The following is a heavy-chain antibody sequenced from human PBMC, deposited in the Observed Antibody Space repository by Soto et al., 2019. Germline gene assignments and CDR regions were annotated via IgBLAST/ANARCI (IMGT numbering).Heavy chain of an antibody. Sequence: SETLSLTCTVSGGSISSSSYYWGWIRQPPGKGLEWIGSIYYSGSTYYNPSLKSRVTISVDTSKNQFSLKLSSVTAADTAVYYCARRRGTRNSGIAARHHNWFDPWGQGTLVNVS. J-gene: IGHJ5*02. CDR3: ARRRGTRNSGIAARHHNWFDP. CDR1: GGSISSSSYY. CDR2: IYYSGST. D-gene: IGHD6-6*01. V-gene: IGHV4-39*01.